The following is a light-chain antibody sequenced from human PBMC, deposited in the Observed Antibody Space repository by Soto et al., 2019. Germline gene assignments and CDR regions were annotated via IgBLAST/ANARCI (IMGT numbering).Light chain of an antibody. CDR1: SGSIGSNY. V-gene: IGLV6-57*04. CDR3: QSYDDNSVV. CDR2: KDD. Sequence: FMLTQPHSVSESPGKTVTISCTRSSGSIGSNYVQWDQQRPGSAPTTVVNKDDQRPSGVTDRFSGSIDSSSNSASLTISVLKTEDEADYYCQSYDDNSVVFGGGTKLTVL. J-gene: IGLJ2*01.